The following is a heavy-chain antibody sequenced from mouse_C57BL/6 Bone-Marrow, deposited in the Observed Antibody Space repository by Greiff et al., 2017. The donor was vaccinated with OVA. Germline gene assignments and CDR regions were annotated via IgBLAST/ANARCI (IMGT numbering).Heavy chain of an antibody. Sequence: EVHLVESGGDLVKPGGSLKLSCAASGFTFSSYGMSWVRQTPDKRLEWVATISSGGSYTYYPDSVKGRFTISRDNAKNTLYLQMSSLKSEDTAMYYCARHLGYFDVWGTGTTVTVSS. CDR2: ISSGGSYT. J-gene: IGHJ1*03. CDR3: ARHLGYFDV. V-gene: IGHV5-6*01. CDR1: GFTFSSYG.